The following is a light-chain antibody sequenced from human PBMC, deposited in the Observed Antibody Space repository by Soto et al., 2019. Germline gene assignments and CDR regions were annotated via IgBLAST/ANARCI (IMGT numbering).Light chain of an antibody. CDR1: KSFRGL. CDR2: DAY. Sequence: EVVLTHSPVTLSLSQGERATLSCRASKSFRGLLAWYQQKPGQEPRLLIYDAYNRATGIPPRFSGSGSGTDFTLTISSLEPEDSAVYYCQQRHMWPITFGQGTRLEI. J-gene: IGKJ5*01. V-gene: IGKV3-11*01. CDR3: QQRHMWPIT.